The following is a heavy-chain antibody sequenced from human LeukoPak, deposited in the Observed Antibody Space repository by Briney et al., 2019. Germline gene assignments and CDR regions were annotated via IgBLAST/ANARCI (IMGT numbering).Heavy chain of an antibody. J-gene: IGHJ4*02. CDR1: GFTFSSYS. Sequence: GGSLRLSCAASGFTFSSYSMNWVRQAPGKGLEWVSSISSSSIYIYYADSVKGRFTISRDNAKNSLYLQMNSLRAEDTAVYYCARDTVYYYDSSGYSPSYYFDYWGQGTLVTVSS. D-gene: IGHD3-22*01. V-gene: IGHV3-21*01. CDR3: ARDTVYYYDSSGYSPSYYFDY. CDR2: ISSSSIYI.